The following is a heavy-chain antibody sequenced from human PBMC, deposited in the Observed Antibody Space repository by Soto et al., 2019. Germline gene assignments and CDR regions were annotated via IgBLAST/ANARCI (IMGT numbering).Heavy chain of an antibody. CDR3: ARGRGRDNGDAFDI. CDR1: GYTFTSYG. V-gene: IGHV1-18*01. Sequence: GASVKVSCKASGYTFTSYGISWVRQAPGQGLEWMGWISANNGNTNYAQRLQGRVTMTTDTSTSTAYMELRSLRSDDTAVYYCARGRGRDNGDAFDIWGQGTMVTVSS. CDR2: ISANNGNT. D-gene: IGHD1-1*01. J-gene: IGHJ3*02.